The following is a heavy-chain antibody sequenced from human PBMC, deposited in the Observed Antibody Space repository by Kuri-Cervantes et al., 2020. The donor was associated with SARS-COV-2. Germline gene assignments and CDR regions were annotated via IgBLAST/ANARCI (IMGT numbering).Heavy chain of an antibody. Sequence: GSLRLSFAVYGGSFSGYYWGWIRQPPGKGLEWIGSIYHSWSTYYNPSLKSRVTISVDTSKNQFSLKLSSVTAADTAVCYCARETYGSGDTYYYYYFGMEVWGQGTTVTVSS. V-gene: IGHV4-38-2*02. D-gene: IGHD3-10*01. CDR3: ARETYGSGDTYYYYYFGMEV. CDR2: IYHSWST. CDR1: GGSFSGYY. J-gene: IGHJ6*02.